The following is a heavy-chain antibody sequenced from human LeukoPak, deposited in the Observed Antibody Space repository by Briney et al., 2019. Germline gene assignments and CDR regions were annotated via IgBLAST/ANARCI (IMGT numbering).Heavy chain of an antibody. J-gene: IGHJ3*02. CDR3: AKALLHIVVIVAAAGTDAFDI. CDR1: GFTFSNYG. V-gene: IGHV3-30*18. CDR2: ISYDGSNK. D-gene: IGHD6-13*01. Sequence: GGSLRLSCAASGFTFSNYGMHWVRQAPGKGLEWVAVISYDGSNKYYADSVKGRFTISRDNSKKTLYLQMNSLRAEDSAVYYCAKALLHIVVIVAAAGTDAFDIWGQGTMVTVSS.